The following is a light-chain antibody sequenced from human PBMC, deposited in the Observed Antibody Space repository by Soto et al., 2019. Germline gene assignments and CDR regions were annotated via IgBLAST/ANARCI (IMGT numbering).Light chain of an antibody. J-gene: IGKJ4*01. Sequence: DIQMTQSPSTLSASVGHRVSITCPASQSISSWLAWYKQKPGKAPKVVIYDASSLESGVPSRFRGSGSGTEFTLTISSLTPDDFETYYCQQYNSYPLTFGGGTKVDIK. CDR2: DAS. CDR3: QQYNSYPLT. CDR1: QSISSW. V-gene: IGKV1-5*01.